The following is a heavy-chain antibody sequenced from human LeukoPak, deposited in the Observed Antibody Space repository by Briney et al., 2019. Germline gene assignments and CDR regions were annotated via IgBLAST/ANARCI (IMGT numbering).Heavy chain of an antibody. J-gene: IGHJ4*02. Sequence: GESLKISCKASGYYFITYWIGWVRQMPGKGLEWVGIIFPEDGRIKYSPSFEGQVSLSVDTSINTAYLHWSSLKAADTAIYYCATDLMRGKDFWGPGTLVTVSS. CDR3: ATDLMRGKDF. CDR1: GYYFITYW. D-gene: IGHD2-8*01. V-gene: IGHV5-51*01. CDR2: IFPEDGRI.